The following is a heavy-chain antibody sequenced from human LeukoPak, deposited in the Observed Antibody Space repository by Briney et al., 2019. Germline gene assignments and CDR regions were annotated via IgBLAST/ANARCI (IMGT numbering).Heavy chain of an antibody. Sequence: PSETPSLTCTVSGGSISSGSYYWSWIRQPAGKGLEWIGRIYTSGSTNYNPSLKSRVTISVDTSKNQFSLKLSSVAAADAAVYYCARSPYSNYYYYYYMDVWGKGTTVTVSS. CDR3: ARSPYSNYYYYYYMDV. CDR1: GGSISSGSYY. V-gene: IGHV4-61*02. J-gene: IGHJ6*03. CDR2: IYTSGST. D-gene: IGHD4-11*01.